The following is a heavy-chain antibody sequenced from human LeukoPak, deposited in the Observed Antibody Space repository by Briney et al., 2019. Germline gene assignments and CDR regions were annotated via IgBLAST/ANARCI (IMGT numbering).Heavy chain of an antibody. J-gene: IGHJ4*02. CDR1: GFTFSSYS. CDR3: ARRGGSYFDY. CDR2: ISHDGSNK. V-gene: IGHV3-30*03. Sequence: GGSLRLSCAASGFTFSSYSMNWVRQAPGKGLEWVAFISHDGSNKYYSDSVKGRFTISRENSKNTLYLQMNSLRVEDTAVYYCARRGGSYFDYWGQGTLVTVSS. D-gene: IGHD1-26*01.